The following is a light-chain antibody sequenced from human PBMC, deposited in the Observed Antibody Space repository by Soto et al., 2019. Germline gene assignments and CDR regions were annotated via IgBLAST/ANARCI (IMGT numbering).Light chain of an antibody. V-gene: IGLV1-40*01. CDR3: QSYDSSLSGWV. CDR1: SSNIGAGYD. CDR2: GNN. J-gene: IGLJ3*02. Sequence: QSVLTQPPSVSGAPGQRVTISCTGSSSNIGAGYDVHWYQQLPGTAPKLLIYGNNNPPSGVPDRFSGSKSATSDSLAITGLQAEDEADYYCQSYDSSLSGWVFGGGTKITVL.